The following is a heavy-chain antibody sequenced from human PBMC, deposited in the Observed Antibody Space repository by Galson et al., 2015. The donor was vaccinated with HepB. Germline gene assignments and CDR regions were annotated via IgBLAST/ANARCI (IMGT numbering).Heavy chain of an antibody. D-gene: IGHD6-6*01. CDR1: GYPFTNYA. Sequence: SVKVSCKASGYPFTNYAMNWVRQAPGQGLEWMGWISTNTGNPSYAQGFTGRFVFSLDTSVSTAYLQISSLKAEDTAVYFCARIPSITGRRDFDYWGQGTLVTVSS. CDR3: ARIPSITGRRDFDY. CDR2: ISTNTGNP. V-gene: IGHV7-4-1*02. J-gene: IGHJ4*02.